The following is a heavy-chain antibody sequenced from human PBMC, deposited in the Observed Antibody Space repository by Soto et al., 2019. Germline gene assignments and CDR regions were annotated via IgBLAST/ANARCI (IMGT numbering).Heavy chain of an antibody. CDR2: IIPIFGTP. J-gene: IGHJ6*02. CDR1: GGTFSSYG. D-gene: IGHD2-8*01. CDR3: RWCTHFYYGMDV. V-gene: IGHV1-69*12. Sequence: QVQLVQSGAAVKKPGSSVKVSCKASGGTFSSYGVSWVRQAPGQGLEWMGGIIPIFGTPNYAQKFQGRVTITADESTSTAYMALSSLRSEDTAVYYCRWCTHFYYGMDVWGQGPTVTVSS.